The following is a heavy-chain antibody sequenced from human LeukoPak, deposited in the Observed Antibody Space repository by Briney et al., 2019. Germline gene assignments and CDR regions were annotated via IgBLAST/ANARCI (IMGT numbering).Heavy chain of an antibody. D-gene: IGHD6-13*01. CDR2: ISSSGSTI. V-gene: IGHV3-11*04. J-gene: IGHJ4*02. CDR1: GGSFSDYY. Sequence: PSETLSLTCAVYGGSFSDYYMSWIRQAPGKGLEWVSYISSSGSTIYYADSVKGRFTISRNNAKNSLYLQMNSLRAEDTAVYYCARVREYSNSWYLRRWYYFDYWGQGTLVTVSS. CDR3: ARVREYSNSWYLRRWYYFDY.